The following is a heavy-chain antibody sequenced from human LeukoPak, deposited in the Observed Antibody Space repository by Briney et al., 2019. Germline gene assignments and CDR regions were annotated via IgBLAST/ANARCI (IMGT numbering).Heavy chain of an antibody. J-gene: IGHJ4*02. CDR1: GYSFSTYW. CDR3: ARLPSPYSSSSFDY. CDR2: IYPGDSDT. V-gene: IGHV5-51*01. Sequence: GESLKISCKGSGYSFSTYWIAWVRQIPGKGLECMGFIYPGDSDTRYSPSFHGQVTISADKSISTAYLQWSSLKASDTAMYYCARLPSPYSSSSFDYWGQGTLVTVSS. D-gene: IGHD6-6*01.